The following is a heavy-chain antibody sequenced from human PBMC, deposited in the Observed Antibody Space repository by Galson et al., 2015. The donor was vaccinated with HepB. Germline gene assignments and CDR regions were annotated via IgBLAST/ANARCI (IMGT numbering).Heavy chain of an antibody. CDR1: GFTFSRNF. D-gene: IGHD3-3*01. Sequence: SLRLSCAASGFTFSRNFMHWVRQAPGKGLEWVAIISYDGSTKYYADSVKGRFTISRDNSKNTLYLQMNSLRPEDTAVYYCARGIGGVVTIYQYYGMDVWGQGTTVTVS. J-gene: IGHJ6*02. CDR3: ARGIGGVVTIYQYYGMDV. CDR2: ISYDGSTK. V-gene: IGHV3-30*03.